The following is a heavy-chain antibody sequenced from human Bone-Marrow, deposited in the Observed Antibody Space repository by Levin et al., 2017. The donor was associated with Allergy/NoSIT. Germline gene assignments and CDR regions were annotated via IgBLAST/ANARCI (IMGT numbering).Heavy chain of an antibody. CDR1: GFTFINYG. CDR3: AKDTGNYYDTSGRLEC. CDR2: ISYDGSYT. D-gene: IGHD3-22*01. Sequence: LSLTCAASGFTFINYGMHWVRQAPGKGLEWVAAISYDGSYTYYADSVKGRFTISRDNSKNTLYLQMNSLRTEDTAVYYCAKDTGNYYDTSGRLECWGQGTLVTVSS. V-gene: IGHV3-30*18. J-gene: IGHJ4*02.